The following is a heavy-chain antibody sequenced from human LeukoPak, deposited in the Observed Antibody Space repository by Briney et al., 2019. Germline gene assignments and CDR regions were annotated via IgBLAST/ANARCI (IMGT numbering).Heavy chain of an antibody. Sequence: GASVKVSCKASGYTFTNHAMQWVRQAPGQRLEWMGWINAGNGNTKYSQNFQGRFIITRGTSAGTVYMDLSSLRSEDTAVYYCARGFWNRGTWGPYYFDYWGQGTLVTVSS. V-gene: IGHV1-3*01. D-gene: IGHD3-3*01. CDR3: ARGFWNRGTWGPYYFDY. J-gene: IGHJ4*02. CDR2: INAGNGNT. CDR1: GYTFTNHA.